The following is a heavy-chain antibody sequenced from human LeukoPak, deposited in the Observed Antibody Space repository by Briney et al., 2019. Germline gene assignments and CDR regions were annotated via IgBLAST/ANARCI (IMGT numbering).Heavy chain of an antibody. D-gene: IGHD3-10*01. J-gene: IGHJ4*02. CDR2: INPNSGGT. V-gene: IGHV1-2*02. CDR1: GYTFTGYY. Sequence: ASVKVSCKASGYTFTGYYMHWVRQAPGQGLEWMGWINPNSGGTNYAQKFQGRVTMTRDTSISTAYMELSRLRSDDTAVYYCARLTMVRGVIIGLDYWGQGTLVTVSS. CDR3: ARLTMVRGVIIGLDY.